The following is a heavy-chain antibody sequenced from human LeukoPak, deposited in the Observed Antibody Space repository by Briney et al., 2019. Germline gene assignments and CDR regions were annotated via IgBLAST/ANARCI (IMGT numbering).Heavy chain of an antibody. D-gene: IGHD6-13*01. CDR3: ARRIAAAMTGFDY. CDR1: GYSVSSAHY. Sequence: KPSESLSLTCAVSGYSVSSAHYWDWIRQPPGEGLEWIWTIYPGGTTYYNPSLGGRITISIDASKNHFSLRLSSVITADTAVYYCARRIAAAMTGFDYWGQGALVAVSS. V-gene: IGHV4-38-2*01. CDR2: IYPGGTT. J-gene: IGHJ4*02.